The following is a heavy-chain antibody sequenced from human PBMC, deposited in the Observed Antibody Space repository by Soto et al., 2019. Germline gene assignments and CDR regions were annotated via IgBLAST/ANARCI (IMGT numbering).Heavy chain of an antibody. D-gene: IGHD2-21*01. CDR2: ISSSSSTI. J-gene: IGHJ4*02. V-gene: IGHV3-48*02. Sequence: SLRLSCAASGFTFSSYSMNWVRQAPGKGLEWVSYISSSSSTIHYADSVKGRFTISRDNAKNSLYLQMNSLRDEDTAVYYCARGPYASILWWYDYWGQGTMVTVSS. CDR1: GFTFSSYS. CDR3: ARGPYASILWWYDY.